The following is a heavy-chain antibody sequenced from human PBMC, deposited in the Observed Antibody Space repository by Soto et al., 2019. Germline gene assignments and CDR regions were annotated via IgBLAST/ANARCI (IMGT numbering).Heavy chain of an antibody. CDR3: ARQIYDSSGYYYAY. Sequence: PSETLSLTCTVSGASISSFSYYLAWIRQPPGRGLEWIGSIYYSGSTYYTPSLKSRATISVNTPKNQFSLKLTSVTATDTALYFCARQIYDSSGYYYAYWGQGTLVTVSS. V-gene: IGHV4-39*01. D-gene: IGHD3-22*01. J-gene: IGHJ4*02. CDR1: GASISSFSYY. CDR2: IYYSGST.